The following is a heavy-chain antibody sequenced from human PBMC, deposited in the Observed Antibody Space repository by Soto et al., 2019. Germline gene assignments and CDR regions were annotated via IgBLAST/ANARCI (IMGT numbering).Heavy chain of an antibody. CDR3: ARQLGYCSGNSCFEIDY. Sequence: SETLSLTCTVSGGSIIRDSYYWTWIRQYPGKGLEWIGYIYYRGNAYYNPSLKSRVTISVDTSKNQFSLKLSSVTAADTAVYYCARQLGYCSGNSCFEIDYWGQGTLVTVSS. CDR1: GGSIIRDSYY. CDR2: IYYRGNA. D-gene: IGHD2-15*01. J-gene: IGHJ4*02. V-gene: IGHV4-31*03.